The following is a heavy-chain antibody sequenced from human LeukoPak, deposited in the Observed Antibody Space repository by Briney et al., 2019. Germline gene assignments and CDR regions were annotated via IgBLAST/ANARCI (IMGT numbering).Heavy chain of an antibody. J-gene: IGHJ4*02. Sequence: GGSLRLSCAASGFTLNDYAMSWVRQAPGKGLEWVSIINNSGGSTYYADSVKGRFTISRDLSKNTLYLQMNSLRAEDTALYYCARKYSGTNPFDYWGQGTLVTVSS. CDR2: INNSGGST. CDR1: GFTLNDYA. D-gene: IGHD1-26*01. CDR3: ARKYSGTNPFDY. V-gene: IGHV3-23*01.